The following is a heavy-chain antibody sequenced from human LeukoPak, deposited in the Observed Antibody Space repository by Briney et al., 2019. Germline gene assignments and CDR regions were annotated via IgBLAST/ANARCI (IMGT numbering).Heavy chain of an antibody. CDR1: GGSISTSLYY. CDR2: VYYGGSI. Sequence: PSETLSLTCTVSGGSISTSLYYWVWIRQSPGKGLEWIARVYYGGSIYYNPSLKSRPTMAVDMSKNQFSLKLRSVTAADTAVYYCARLYGDYAWGQGTLVTVSS. CDR3: ARLYGDYA. D-gene: IGHD4-17*01. V-gene: IGHV4-39*01. J-gene: IGHJ5*02.